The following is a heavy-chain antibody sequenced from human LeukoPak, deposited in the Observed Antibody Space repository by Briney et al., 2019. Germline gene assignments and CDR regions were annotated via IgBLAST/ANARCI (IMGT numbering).Heavy chain of an antibody. CDR2: IYPGDSDT. D-gene: IGHD3-22*01. Sequence: GESLKISCKGSGYSFTSYWIGWVRQMPGKGLEWMGIIYPGDSDTRYSPSFQGQVTISADKSISTAYLQWGSLKASDTAMYYCARPRGSSGYYPFYYGMDVWGQGTTVTVSS. CDR1: GYSFTSYW. CDR3: ARPRGSSGYYPFYYGMDV. J-gene: IGHJ6*02. V-gene: IGHV5-51*01.